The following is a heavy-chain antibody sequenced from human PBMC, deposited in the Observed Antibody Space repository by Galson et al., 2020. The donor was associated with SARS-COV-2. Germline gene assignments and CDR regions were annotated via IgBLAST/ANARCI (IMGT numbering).Heavy chain of an antibody. CDR2: ISAYNGNT. CDR1: GYTFTSYG. D-gene: IGHD3-9*01. Sequence: ASVKVSCKASGYTFTSYGISWVRQAPGQGLEWMGWISAYNGNTNYAQKLQGRVTMTTDPSTSPAYMELRSLSPDDTPVYYCAREGDDILTGYSAYGGQGTLVTVSS. J-gene: IGHJ4*02. V-gene: IGHV1-18*04. CDR3: AREGDDILTGYSAY.